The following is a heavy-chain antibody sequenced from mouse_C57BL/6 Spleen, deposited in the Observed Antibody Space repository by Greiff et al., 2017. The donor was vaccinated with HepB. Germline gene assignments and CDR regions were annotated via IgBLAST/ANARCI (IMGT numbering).Heavy chain of an antibody. Sequence: EVKLVESGGGLVKPGGSLKLSCAASGFTFSSYAMSWVRQTPEKRLEWVATISDGGSYTYYPDNVKGRVTISRDNAKNNLYLQMSHLKSEDTAMYYCARDNDSNYDYWGQGTTLTVSS. CDR1: GFTFSSYA. CDR2: ISDGGSYT. J-gene: IGHJ2*01. CDR3: ARDNDSNYDY. D-gene: IGHD2-5*01. V-gene: IGHV5-4*01.